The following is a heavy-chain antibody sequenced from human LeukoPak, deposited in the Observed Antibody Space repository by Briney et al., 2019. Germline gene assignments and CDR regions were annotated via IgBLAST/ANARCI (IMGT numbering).Heavy chain of an antibody. V-gene: IGHV1-69*13. J-gene: IGHJ4*02. CDR3: ARESDDILTGNFDY. CDR1: GGTFISYA. CDR2: IIPIFGTA. Sequence: SVKVYCKASGGTFISYAISWVRQAPGQGLEWMGGIIPIFGTANYAQKFQGRVTITADESTSTAYMELSSLRSEDTAVYYCARESDDILTGNFDYWGQGTLVTVSS. D-gene: IGHD3-9*01.